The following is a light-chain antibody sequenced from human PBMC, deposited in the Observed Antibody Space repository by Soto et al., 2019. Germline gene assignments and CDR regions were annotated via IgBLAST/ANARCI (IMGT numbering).Light chain of an antibody. V-gene: IGLV2-14*01. CDR1: SSDVGGYNY. CDR3: SSYTSSSTTYV. CDR2: EVS. J-gene: IGLJ1*01. Sequence: QSALTQPASVSGSPGQSITISCTGTSSDVGGYNYVSWYQQPPGKAPQLMIYEVSNRPSGGSNRCSGATSGNTASLTITGRQASDDADYYCSSYTSSSTTYVFGTGTKLTVL.